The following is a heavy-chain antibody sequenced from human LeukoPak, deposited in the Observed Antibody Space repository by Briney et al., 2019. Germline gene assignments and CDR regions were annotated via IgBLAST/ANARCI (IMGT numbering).Heavy chain of an antibody. Sequence: SETLSLTCTVSGGSIRSYYWSWVRQPPGKGLEWHGYIYYSGSTNSNPSLKSRVSISVDTSKTQFSLKLSSVTAADTAVYYCARTGSTVTMLYPFDHWGQGTLVTVSS. CDR3: ARTGSTVTMLYPFDH. CDR1: GGSIRSYY. CDR2: IYYSGST. J-gene: IGHJ4*02. V-gene: IGHV4-59*01. D-gene: IGHD4-17*01.